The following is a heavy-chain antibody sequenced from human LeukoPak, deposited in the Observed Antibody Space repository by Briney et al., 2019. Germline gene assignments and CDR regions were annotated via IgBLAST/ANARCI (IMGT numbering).Heavy chain of an antibody. D-gene: IGHD3-9*01. V-gene: IGHV3-23*01. CDR1: GFTFSSYA. Sequence: PGGSLRLSCAASGFTFSSYAMIWVRQAPGKALEWLSGIGTSGANAYYADSVRGRFTVSRDNSNNTLFLQMDYLSAEDTAVYYCAKKSTILSSNSYYFDYWGQGALVTVSS. J-gene: IGHJ4*02. CDR3: AKKSTILSSNSYYFDY. CDR2: IGTSGANA.